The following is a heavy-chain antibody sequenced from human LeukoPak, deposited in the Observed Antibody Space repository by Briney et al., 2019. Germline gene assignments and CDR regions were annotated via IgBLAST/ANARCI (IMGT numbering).Heavy chain of an antibody. V-gene: IGHV1-69*04. CDR1: GGTFSSYT. D-gene: IGHD5-12*01. CDR3: ARDSGYDLFSEYYFDY. CDR2: IIPILGIA. Sequence: SVXXSCKAXGGTFSSYTISWVRQAPGQGLEWMGRIIPILGIANYAQKFKGRVTITADKSTSTAYMELSSLRSEDTAVYYCARDSGYDLFSEYYFDYWGQGTLVTVSS. J-gene: IGHJ4*02.